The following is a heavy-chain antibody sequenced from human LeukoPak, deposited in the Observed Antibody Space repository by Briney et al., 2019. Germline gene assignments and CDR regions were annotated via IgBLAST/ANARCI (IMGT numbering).Heavy chain of an antibody. V-gene: IGHV1-69*05. Sequence: SVKVSCEASGGTFSSYAISWVRQAPGQGLEWMGGIIPIFGTANYAQKFQGRVTITTDESTSTAYMELSSLRSEDTAVYYCARRMGSSWYPNWFDPWGQGTLVTVSS. CDR3: ARRMGSSWYPNWFDP. CDR1: GGTFSSYA. CDR2: IIPIFGTA. D-gene: IGHD6-13*01. J-gene: IGHJ5*02.